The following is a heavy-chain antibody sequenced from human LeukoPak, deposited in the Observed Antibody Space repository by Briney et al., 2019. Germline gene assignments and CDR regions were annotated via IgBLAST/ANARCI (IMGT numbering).Heavy chain of an antibody. CDR1: GDSISSYNYF. CDR3: ARASSGYYWDFDY. J-gene: IGHJ4*02. CDR2: IYYRGNT. D-gene: IGHD3-22*01. V-gene: IGHV4-39*01. Sequence: SETLSLICTVPGDSISSYNYFWGWIRQPPGKGLEWVGSIYYRGNTYYNPSLKSRVTLSADTSKNQFSLKVTSVIAADTAVYYCARASSGYYWDFDYWGQGALVTVSS.